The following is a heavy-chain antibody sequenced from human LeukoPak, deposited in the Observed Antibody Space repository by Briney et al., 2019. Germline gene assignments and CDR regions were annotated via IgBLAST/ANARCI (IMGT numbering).Heavy chain of an antibody. J-gene: IGHJ5*02. Sequence: SETLSLTCTVSGGSISSSSYYWGWIRQPPGKGLEWIGSIYYSGSTYYNPSLKSRVTISVDTSKNQFSLKLSSVTAADTAVYYCALRARNWLSPWGQGTLVTVSS. CDR3: ALRARNWLSP. CDR1: GGSISSSSYY. V-gene: IGHV4-39*07. CDR2: IYYSGST.